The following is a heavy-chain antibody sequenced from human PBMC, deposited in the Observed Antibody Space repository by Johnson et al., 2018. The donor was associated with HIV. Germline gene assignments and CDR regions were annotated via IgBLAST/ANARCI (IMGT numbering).Heavy chain of an antibody. CDR1: GFSFSSYG. J-gene: IGHJ3*01. CDR3: AKVDDYGD. V-gene: IGHV3-23*04. D-gene: IGHD4-17*01. CDR2: ISGSGGST. Sequence: VQLVESGGGVVQPGGSLRLSCAASGFSFSSYGIHWVRQAPGKGLEWVSAISGSGGSTYSADSVKGRFTISRDNSKNTLYLQMNSLRAEDTAVYYCAKVDDYGDWGQGTMVTVSS.